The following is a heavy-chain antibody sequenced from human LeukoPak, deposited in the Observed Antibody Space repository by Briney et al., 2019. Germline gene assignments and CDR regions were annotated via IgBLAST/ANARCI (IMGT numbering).Heavy chain of an antibody. CDR3: ATGGDSGYRPAAFDI. Sequence: PSQTLSLTCAVSGGSISSGGYSWSWIRQPPGKGLEWIGYIYHSGSTYYNPFLKSRVTISVDRSKNQFSLKLSSVTAADTAVYYCATGGDSGYRPAAFDIWGQGTMVTVSS. CDR2: IYHSGST. J-gene: IGHJ3*02. V-gene: IGHV4-30-2*01. CDR1: GGSISSGGYS. D-gene: IGHD5-12*01.